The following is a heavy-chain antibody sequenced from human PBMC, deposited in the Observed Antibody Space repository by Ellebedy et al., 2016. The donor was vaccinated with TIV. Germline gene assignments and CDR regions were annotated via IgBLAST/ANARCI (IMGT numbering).Heavy chain of an antibody. D-gene: IGHD4-17*01. Sequence: GESLKISXAASGFTFRSYVMNWVRQAPGKGLEWVSTISYSGGSTYHTDYVKGRFTISRDNSKNRLYLQMSSLRAEDTAVYYCVTRQRTVTTNWGAFDIWGQGTIVTVSS. CDR2: ISYSGGST. V-gene: IGHV3-23*01. J-gene: IGHJ3*02. CDR3: VTRQRTVTTNWGAFDI. CDR1: GFTFRSYV.